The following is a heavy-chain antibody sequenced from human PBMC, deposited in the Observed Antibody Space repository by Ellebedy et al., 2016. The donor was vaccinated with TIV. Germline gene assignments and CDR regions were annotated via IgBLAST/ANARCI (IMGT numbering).Heavy chain of an antibody. Sequence: AASVKVSCKASGGTFSTYAISWVRQAPGEGLEWMGGIIPMFGTTNYAQKFQGRVTVTRDTSTSTVYMELRSLRSEDPAVYYCAREDLLPSSSSHHYGIDVWGQGTTVTVSS. CDR3: AREDLLPSSSSHHYGIDV. V-gene: IGHV1-69*05. CDR2: IIPMFGTT. D-gene: IGHD6-6*01. CDR1: GGTFSTYA. J-gene: IGHJ6*02.